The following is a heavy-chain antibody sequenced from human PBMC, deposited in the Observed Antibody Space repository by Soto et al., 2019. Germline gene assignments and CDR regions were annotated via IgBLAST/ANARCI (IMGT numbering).Heavy chain of an antibody. CDR2: IIPILGIA. CDR1: GGTFSSYT. D-gene: IGHD3-16*02. Sequence: QVQLVQSGAEVKKPGSSVKVSCKASGGTFSSYTISWVRQAPGQGLEWMGRIIPILGIANYAQKFQGRVTITADKSTSTAYMELSSLRSEDTAVYYCARDFSYYIWGSYRYPYEQSGDAFYIWGQGTMVTVSS. J-gene: IGHJ3*02. CDR3: ARDFSYYIWGSYRYPYEQSGDAFYI. V-gene: IGHV1-69*08.